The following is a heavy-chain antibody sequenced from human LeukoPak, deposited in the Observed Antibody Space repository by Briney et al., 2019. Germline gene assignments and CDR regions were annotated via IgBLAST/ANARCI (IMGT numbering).Heavy chain of an antibody. CDR2: VYYSGST. D-gene: IGHD3-22*01. J-gene: IGHJ4*02. CDR3: ARQYYDSSGYYPWYFDY. V-gene: IGHV4-39*01. CDR1: GGSFSSSTYY. Sequence: SETLSLTCAVSGGSFSSSTYYWGWIRQPPGKGLEWIGSVYYSGSTYYNQSLKSRVTISVDTSKNQFSLKLTSVTAADTAVYYCARQYYDSSGYYPWYFDYWGQGTLVTVSS.